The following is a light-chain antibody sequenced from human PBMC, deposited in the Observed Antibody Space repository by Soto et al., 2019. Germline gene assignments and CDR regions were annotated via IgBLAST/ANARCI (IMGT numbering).Light chain of an antibody. V-gene: IGKV3-20*01. CDR3: QQYGSSRIT. Sequence: EIVLTQSPGTLSLSPGERATLSCRASQSVNSRYLAWYQQKPGQAPRLLIYGASSRATGIPDRFSGSGSGTDFTLTISRLEPEDFVVYYCQQYGSSRITFGQGTRLEIK. J-gene: IGKJ5*01. CDR2: GAS. CDR1: QSVNSRY.